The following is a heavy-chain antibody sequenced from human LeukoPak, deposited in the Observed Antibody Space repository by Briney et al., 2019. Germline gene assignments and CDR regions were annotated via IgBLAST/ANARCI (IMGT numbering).Heavy chain of an antibody. CDR2: INWNGGST. D-gene: IGHD6-19*01. CDR1: GFTFDDYA. V-gene: IGHV3-20*04. Sequence: GGSLRLSCAASGFTFDDYAMHWVRQAPGKGLEWVSGINWNGGSTGYADSVKGRFTISRDNAKNSLYLQMNSLRAEDTALYYCARLKNSGWSPYYFDYWGQGTLVTVSS. CDR3: ARLKNSGWSPYYFDY. J-gene: IGHJ4*02.